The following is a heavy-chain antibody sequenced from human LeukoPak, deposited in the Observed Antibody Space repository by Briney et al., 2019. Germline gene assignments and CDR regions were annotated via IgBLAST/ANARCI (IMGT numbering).Heavy chain of an antibody. V-gene: IGHV4-39*01. Sequence: PSETLSLTCTVSGGSISSSSYYWGWIRQPPGKGLEWSATIHYSGSTYYNPSLKSRVTISVDTSKNQFSLKLSSVTAADTAVYYCARRRTIFGVDVDWGQGTLVTVSS. CDR3: ARRRTIFGVDVD. D-gene: IGHD3-3*01. CDR1: GGSISSSSYY. J-gene: IGHJ4*02. CDR2: IHYSGST.